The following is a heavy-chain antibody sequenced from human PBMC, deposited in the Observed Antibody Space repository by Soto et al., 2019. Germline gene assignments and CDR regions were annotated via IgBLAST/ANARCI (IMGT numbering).Heavy chain of an antibody. V-gene: IGHV4-30-2*01. CDR3: ASGQQLVRNY. J-gene: IGHJ4*02. Sequence: SETLSLTCAVSGGSISSGGYSWSWIRQPPGKGLEWIGYIYHSGSTYYNPSLKSRVTISVDRSKNQFSLKLSSVTATDTAVYYCASGQQLVRNYWGQGTLDTVSS. CDR1: GGSISSGGYS. D-gene: IGHD6-13*01. CDR2: IYHSGST.